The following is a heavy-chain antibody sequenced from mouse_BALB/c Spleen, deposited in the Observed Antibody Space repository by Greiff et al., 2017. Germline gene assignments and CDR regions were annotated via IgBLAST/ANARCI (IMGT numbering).Heavy chain of an antibody. J-gene: IGHJ3*01. CDR3: ARDYRYETY. Sequence: QVHVKQSGAELAKPGASVKMSCKASGYTFTSYWMHWVKQRPGQGLEWIGYINPSTGYTEYNQKFKDKATLTADKSSSTAYMQLSSLTSEDSAVYYCARDYRYETYWGQGTLVTVSA. D-gene: IGHD2-14*01. CDR2: INPSTGYT. CDR1: GYTFTSYW. V-gene: IGHV1-7*01.